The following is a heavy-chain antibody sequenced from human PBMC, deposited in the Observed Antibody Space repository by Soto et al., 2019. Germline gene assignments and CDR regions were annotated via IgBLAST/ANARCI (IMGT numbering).Heavy chain of an antibody. J-gene: IGHJ4*02. Sequence: PSETLSLTCTVSGGSISSYYWSWIRQPPGKGLEWIGYIYYSGSTNYNPSLKSRVTISVDTSKNQFSLKLSSVTAADTAVYYCARQSFGYYDILTGYQPYYFDYWGQGTLDTVSS. CDR3: ARQSFGYYDILTGYQPYYFDY. CDR1: GGSISSYY. V-gene: IGHV4-59*08. D-gene: IGHD3-9*01. CDR2: IYYSGST.